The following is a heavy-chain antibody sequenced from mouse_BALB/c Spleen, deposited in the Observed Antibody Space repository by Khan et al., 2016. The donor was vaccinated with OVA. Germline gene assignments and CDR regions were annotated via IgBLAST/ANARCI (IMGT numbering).Heavy chain of an antibody. D-gene: IGHD2-1*01. J-gene: IGHJ4*01. CDR1: GFSLTSFG. CDR2: IWAGGST. CDR3: ANVFDGKNYYAMDY. V-gene: IGHV2-9*02. Sequence: QVRLQQSGPGLVAPSQSLSITCTVSGFSLTSFGVNWVRQPPGKGLEWLGVIWAGGSTNYNSALMSRLSISTDKSKSQFFLKMNSLETDDTAMYYCANVFDGKNYYAMDYWGQGTSVTVSS.